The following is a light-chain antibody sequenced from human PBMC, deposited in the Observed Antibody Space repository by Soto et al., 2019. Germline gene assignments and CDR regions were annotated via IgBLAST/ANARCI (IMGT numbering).Light chain of an antibody. CDR1: SSDVGGYNY. J-gene: IGLJ2*01. CDR2: EVS. Sequence: QSALTQPPSASGSPGQSVTISCTGTSSDVGGYNYVSWYQQHPGKVPKLMIYEVSKRPSGVPDRFSGSKSGNTASLTVSGLQAEDEADYYCSSYAGSKNFVVFGGGTKVTVL. V-gene: IGLV2-8*01. CDR3: SSYAGSKNFVV.